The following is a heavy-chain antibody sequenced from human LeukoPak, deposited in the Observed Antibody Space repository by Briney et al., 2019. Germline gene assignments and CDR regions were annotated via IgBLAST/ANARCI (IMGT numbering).Heavy chain of an antibody. D-gene: IGHD3-22*01. J-gene: IGHJ4*02. CDR1: GFTFSNYA. Sequence: GGSLRLSCAASGFTFSNYAMNWVRQAPGKGLEWVSGTSGSSGSTYYADSVKGRFTISRDNSKNTLYLQMNSLRVEDTAIYYCAKDSGYYYDSSGYYNRFDYWGQGTLVTVSS. CDR3: AKDSGYYYDSSGYYNRFDY. V-gene: IGHV3-23*01. CDR2: TSGSSGST.